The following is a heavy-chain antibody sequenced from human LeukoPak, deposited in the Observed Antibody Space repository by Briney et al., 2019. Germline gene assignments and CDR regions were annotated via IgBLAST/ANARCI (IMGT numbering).Heavy chain of an antibody. D-gene: IGHD3-22*01. CDR2: IKEDGSEK. J-gene: IGHJ4*02. V-gene: IGHV3-7*01. CDR1: GFTFSTYW. Sequence: GGSLRLSCAASGFTFSTYWMSWVRQAPGKGLEWVANIKEDGSEKYYGDSVKGRFTISRDNAKNSLYLQLNSLRAEDTAVYYCARDSSGYQWGQGTLVTVSS. CDR3: ARDSSGYQ.